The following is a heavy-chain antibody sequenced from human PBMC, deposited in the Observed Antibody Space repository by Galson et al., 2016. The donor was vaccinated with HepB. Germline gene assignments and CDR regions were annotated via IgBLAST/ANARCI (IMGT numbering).Heavy chain of an antibody. J-gene: IGHJ4*02. CDR1: GGTFNTYA. D-gene: IGHD3-10*01. CDR2: IIPISATT. V-gene: IGHV1-69*05. Sequence: SVKVSCKASGGTFNTYAMNWVRQAPGQGLEWLGNIIPISATTNYAQRFQDRVTINTDDSTSTAYLELSSLRSEDTAVYYCAYDRFGSGSYLDYWGQGSLVTVSS. CDR3: AYDRFGSGSYLDY.